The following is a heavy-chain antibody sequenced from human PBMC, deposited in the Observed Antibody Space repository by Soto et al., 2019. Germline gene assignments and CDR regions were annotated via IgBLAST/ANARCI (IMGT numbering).Heavy chain of an antibody. CDR3: ARGTTHGYYYMDV. CDR2: FYYSGLT. V-gene: IGHV4-59*08. Sequence: QVQLQESGPGLVKPSETLSLTCAVSGASMNTYYWSWIRQPPGKGLEWIGYFYYSGLTNYNPSLKSRVTISLDTSKNQFSLKLSSVTAADTALYFCARGTTHGYYYMDVWGRGTTVTVSS. J-gene: IGHJ6*03. CDR1: GASMNTYY. D-gene: IGHD3-22*01.